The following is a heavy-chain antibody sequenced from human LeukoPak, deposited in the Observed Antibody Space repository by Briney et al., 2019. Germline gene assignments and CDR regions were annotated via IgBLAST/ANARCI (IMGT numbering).Heavy chain of an antibody. CDR1: AFTFSSYA. Sequence: GGSLRLSCAASAFTFSSYAMSWVRQAPGKGLEWVSAISGSGGSTYYADSVKGRFTISRDNSKNTLYLQMNSLRAEDTAVYYCARVWFLGHSSLFGYFDPWGQGTLVTVSS. J-gene: IGHJ5*02. V-gene: IGHV3-23*01. CDR2: ISGSGGST. D-gene: IGHD3-10*02. CDR3: ARVWFLGHSSLFGYFDP.